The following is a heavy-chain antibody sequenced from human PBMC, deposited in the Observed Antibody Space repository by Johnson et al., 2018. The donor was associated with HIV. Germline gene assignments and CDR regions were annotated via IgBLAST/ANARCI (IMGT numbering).Heavy chain of an antibody. Sequence: VQLVESGGGVVRPGGSLRLSCAASGFTFDEYGLNWVRQAPGMGLEWVSGLIWNGGSTGYADAVTGRCTISRDNGKSSLYLQMTSLRAEDTALYYCARRDSGSLSFDIWGQGTMVTVSS. CDR3: ARRDSGSLSFDI. CDR2: LIWNGGST. D-gene: IGHD1-26*01. V-gene: IGHV3-20*04. J-gene: IGHJ3*02. CDR1: GFTFDEYG.